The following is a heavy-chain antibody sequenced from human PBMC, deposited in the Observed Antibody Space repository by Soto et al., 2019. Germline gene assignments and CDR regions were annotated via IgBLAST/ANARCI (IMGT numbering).Heavy chain of an antibody. D-gene: IGHD6-19*01. CDR2: TYYRSKWYS. CDR3: ARGSYYSGWV. J-gene: IGHJ4*02. Sequence: LSLTCASSGDSVSSTSAAWSWIRQSPSRGLEWLGRTYYRSKWYSDYAVSVKSRITINPDTSKNQFSLQLNSVTPEDTAVYYCARGSYYSGWVWGQGTLVTVSS. CDR1: GDSVSSTSAA. V-gene: IGHV6-1*01.